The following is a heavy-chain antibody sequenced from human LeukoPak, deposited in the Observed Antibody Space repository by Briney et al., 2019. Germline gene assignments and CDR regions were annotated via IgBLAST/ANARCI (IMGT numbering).Heavy chain of an antibody. Sequence: SETLSLTCTVSGGSISSGGYYWSWIRQPPGKGLEWIGYIYHSGSTYYNPSLKSRVTISVDRSKNQFSLKLSSVTAADTAVYYCARPSSIAARFPFDYWGQGTLVTVSS. D-gene: IGHD6-6*01. CDR1: GGSISSGGYY. V-gene: IGHV4-30-2*01. J-gene: IGHJ4*02. CDR2: IYHSGST. CDR3: ARPSSIAARFPFDY.